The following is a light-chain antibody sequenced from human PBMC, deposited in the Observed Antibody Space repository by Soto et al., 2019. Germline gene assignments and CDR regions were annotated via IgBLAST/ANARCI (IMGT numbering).Light chain of an antibody. CDR1: SSDVGGYKY. CDR2: DVS. J-gene: IGLJ1*01. Sequence: QSVLTQPASVSGSPGQSIAISCTGTSSDVGGYKYVSWYQQHPDKAPKLMIYDVSNRPSGVSDRFSGSKSGNTASLTITGLQAENEAEYYCSAYTSSSTYVFGTRTKLTVL. CDR3: SAYTSSSTYV. V-gene: IGLV2-14*03.